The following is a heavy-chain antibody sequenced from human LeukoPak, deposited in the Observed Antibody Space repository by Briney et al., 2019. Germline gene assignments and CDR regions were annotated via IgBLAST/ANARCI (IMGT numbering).Heavy chain of an antibody. CDR2: ISSSSSYI. Sequence: TGGSLRLSCAASGFTFSSYSMNWVRQAPGKGLEWVSSISSSSSYIYYADSVKGRFTISRDNAKNSLYLQMNSLRAEDTAVYYCASEVHWRYYYYYYMDVWGKGTTVTVSS. J-gene: IGHJ6*03. D-gene: IGHD1-1*01. CDR1: GFTFSSYS. V-gene: IGHV3-21*01. CDR3: ASEVHWRYYYYYYMDV.